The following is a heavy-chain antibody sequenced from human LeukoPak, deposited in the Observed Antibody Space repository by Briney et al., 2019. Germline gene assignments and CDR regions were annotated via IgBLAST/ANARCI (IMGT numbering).Heavy chain of an antibody. CDR2: IYTSGST. V-gene: IGHV4-4*09. Sequence: PSETLSLTCTVSGGSISSYYWSWMREPPGKGLEWIGYIYTSGSTNYNPSLKSLVTISVDTSKNQFSLKLSSVTAADTAVYYCARLVYGSGSYQLDVWGKGATVTVSS. CDR3: ARLVYGSGSYQLDV. CDR1: GGSISSYY. J-gene: IGHJ6*04. D-gene: IGHD3-10*01.